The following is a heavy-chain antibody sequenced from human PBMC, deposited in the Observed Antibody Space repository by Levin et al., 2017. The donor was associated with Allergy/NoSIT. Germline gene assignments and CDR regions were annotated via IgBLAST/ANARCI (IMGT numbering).Heavy chain of an antibody. J-gene: IGHJ6*02. CDR1: GFTFSSYG. V-gene: IGHV3-30*18. CDR3: AKDHVPPVNWAGYTAGMDV. CDR2: ISYDGSNK. D-gene: IGHD5-18*01. Sequence: PGGSLRLSCAASGFTFSSYGMHWVRQAPGKGLEWVAVISYDGSNKYYADSVKGRFTISRDNSKNTLYLQMNSLRAEDTAVYYCAKDHVPPVNWAGYTAGMDVWGQGTTVTVSS.